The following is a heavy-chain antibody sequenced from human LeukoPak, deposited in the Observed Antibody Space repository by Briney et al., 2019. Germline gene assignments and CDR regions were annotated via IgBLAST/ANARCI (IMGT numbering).Heavy chain of an antibody. J-gene: IGHJ3*01. CDR3: VTMGHNYGNSFDV. Sequence: PSETLSLTCTVSGGSVINWAWIRQPPGKALAWIGSVHNSGGTYYNPSLQSRVDMAVDTSTNQFSLRVASVTAADTAVYYCVTMGHNYGNSFDVWGQGTMVTVLS. V-gene: IGHV4-39*01. D-gene: IGHD5-18*01. CDR2: VHNSGGT. CDR1: GGSVIN.